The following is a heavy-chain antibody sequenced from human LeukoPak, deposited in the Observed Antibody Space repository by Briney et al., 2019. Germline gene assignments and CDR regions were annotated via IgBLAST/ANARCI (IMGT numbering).Heavy chain of an antibody. D-gene: IGHD2-21*01. J-gene: IGHJ4*02. CDR1: GGSFSGYY. V-gene: IGHV4-34*01. CDR3: ARVWDCGGDCYSYFDY. Sequence: SETLSLTCAVYGGSFSGYYWSWIRQPPGKGLEWIGEINHSGSTNYNPSLKSRVTTSVDTSKNQFSLKLSSVTAADTAVYYCARVWDCGGDCYSYFDYWGQGTLVTVSS. CDR2: INHSGST.